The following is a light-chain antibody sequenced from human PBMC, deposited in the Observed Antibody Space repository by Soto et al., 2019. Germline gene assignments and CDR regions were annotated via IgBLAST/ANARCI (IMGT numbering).Light chain of an antibody. CDR2: AAS. V-gene: IGKV1-6*01. J-gene: IGKJ1*01. CDR1: QGIRND. Sequence: AIQMTQSPSSLSASVGDRVTITCRASQGIRNDLGWYQQKPGKAPTLLIYAASSLQSGDPSRFSGSGSGTDCALTISSLQPEDFATYYCLQDYNYPRTFGQGTKVEIK. CDR3: LQDYNYPRT.